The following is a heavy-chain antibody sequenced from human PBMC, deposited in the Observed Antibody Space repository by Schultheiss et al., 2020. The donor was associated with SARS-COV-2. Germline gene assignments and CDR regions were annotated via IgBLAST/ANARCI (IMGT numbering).Heavy chain of an antibody. D-gene: IGHD3-22*01. Sequence: WVRQAPGKGLEWIGSIYYSGSTYYNPSLKSRVTISVDTSKNQFSLKLSSVTAADTAVYYCARQFGYREYAFDIWGQGTMVTVSS. V-gene: IGHV4-39*07. CDR3: ARQFGYREYAFDI. J-gene: IGHJ3*02. CDR2: IYYSGST.